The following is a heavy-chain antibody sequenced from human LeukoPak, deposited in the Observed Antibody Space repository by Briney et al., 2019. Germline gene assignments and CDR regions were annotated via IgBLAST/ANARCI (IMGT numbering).Heavy chain of an antibody. CDR3: ASQPQRRWYYYGMDV. CDR2: IIPIFGIA. D-gene: IGHD6-25*01. CDR1: GGTFSSYA. V-gene: IGHV1-69*13. Sequence: SVKVSCKASGGTFSSYAISWVRQAPGQGLEWMGGIIPIFGIANYAQKFQSRVTITADESTSTAYMELSSLRSEDTAVYYCASQPQRRWYYYGMDVWGKGTTVTVSS. J-gene: IGHJ6*04.